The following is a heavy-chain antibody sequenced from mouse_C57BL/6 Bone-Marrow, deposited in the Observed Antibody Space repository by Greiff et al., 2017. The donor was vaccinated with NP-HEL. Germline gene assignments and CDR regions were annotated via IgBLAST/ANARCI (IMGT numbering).Heavy chain of an antibody. CDR2: FYPRDGST. Sequence: VQLQQSGPELVKPGASVKLFCKASGYTFTSYDINWVKQRPGQGLVWIGWFYPRDGSTKYNEKFKGKATLTVDTSSSTAYMQLSSVTSEDSAVYCAARSELSWFAYWGQGTLVTVSA. CDR3: ARSELSWFAY. CDR1: GYTFTSYD. J-gene: IGHJ3*01. V-gene: IGHV1-85*01.